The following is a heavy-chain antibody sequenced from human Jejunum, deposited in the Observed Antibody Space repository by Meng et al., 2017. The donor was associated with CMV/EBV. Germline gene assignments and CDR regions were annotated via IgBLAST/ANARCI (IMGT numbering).Heavy chain of an antibody. CDR1: Y. V-gene: IGHV4-39*07. Sequence: YWVWIRQPLGEGLQWIASIFYSGTTSYHPSLDRRATISVDTSKRQVSLRLNSVTAADTAMYYCARSRESYFDSSGYHYDYGLDVWGRGTTVTVSS. CDR3: ARSRESYFDSSGYHYDYGLDV. CDR2: IFYSGTT. J-gene: IGHJ6*02. D-gene: IGHD3-9*01.